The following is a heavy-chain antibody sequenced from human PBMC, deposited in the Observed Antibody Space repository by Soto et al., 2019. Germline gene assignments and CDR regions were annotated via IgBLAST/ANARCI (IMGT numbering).Heavy chain of an antibody. CDR3: ARAFVAVAGTGSVY. V-gene: IGHV3-30-3*01. Sequence: QVQLVESGGGVVQPGRSLRLSCAASGFTFSSYAMHWVRQAPGKGLEWVAVISYDGSNKYYADSVKGLFTISRDNSKNTLYLQMNSLRAEDTAVYYCARAFVAVAGTGSVYWGQGTLVTVSS. D-gene: IGHD6-19*01. J-gene: IGHJ4*02. CDR1: GFTFSSYA. CDR2: ISYDGSNK.